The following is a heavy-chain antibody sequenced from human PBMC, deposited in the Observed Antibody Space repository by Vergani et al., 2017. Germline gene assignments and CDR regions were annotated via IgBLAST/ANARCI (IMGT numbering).Heavy chain of an antibody. CDR3: VKDRGIFMLDY. V-gene: IGHV3-64D*06. CDR1: GFTFSSYA. CDR2: ISSNGGST. Sequence: EVQLVESGGGLVQPGGSLRLSCAASGFTFSSYAMHWVRQAPGKGLEYVSAISSNGGSTYYADSVKGRFTISRDNSKNTLYLQMSSLRAEDTAVYYCVKDRGIFMLDYWGQGTLVTVSS. J-gene: IGHJ4*02. D-gene: IGHD3-3*01.